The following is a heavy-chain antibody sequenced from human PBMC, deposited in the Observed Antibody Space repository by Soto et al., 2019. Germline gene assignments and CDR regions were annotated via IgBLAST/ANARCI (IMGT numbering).Heavy chain of an antibody. CDR1: GGSISSGGYY. V-gene: IGHV4-31*03. Sequence: SETLSLTCTVSGGSISSGGYYRSWIRQHPGKGLEWIGYIYYSGSTYYNPSLKSRVTISVDTSKNQFSLKLSSVTAADTAVYYCARDALLPTRYCSGGSCYSGPYYFDYWGQGTLVTVSS. D-gene: IGHD2-15*01. CDR2: IYYSGST. J-gene: IGHJ4*02. CDR3: ARDALLPTRYCSGGSCYSGPYYFDY.